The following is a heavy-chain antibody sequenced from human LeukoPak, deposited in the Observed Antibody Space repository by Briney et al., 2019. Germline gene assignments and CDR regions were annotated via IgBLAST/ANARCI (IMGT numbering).Heavy chain of an antibody. J-gene: IGHJ5*02. Sequence: GGSLRLSCAASGFTFSSYAMSWVRQAPGKGLEWVSVISGSGDSTNYADSVKGRFTISRDNSKNTLYLQMNSLRAEDMAVYYCAKGGYGLNWFDPWGQGTLVTVSS. D-gene: IGHD5-18*01. CDR1: GFTFSSYA. CDR2: ISGSGDST. CDR3: AKGGYGLNWFDP. V-gene: IGHV3-23*01.